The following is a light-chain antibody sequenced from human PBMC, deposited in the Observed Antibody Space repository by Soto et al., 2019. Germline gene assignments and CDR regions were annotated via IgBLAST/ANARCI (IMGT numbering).Light chain of an antibody. J-gene: IGLJ1*01. CDR3: SSYTTSETRG. CDR2: DVS. Sequence: QSVLTQPASVSGSPGQSITISCTGTSSEVGSYNYVSWYQHHPGKVPKLMIYDVSSRPSGVSNRYSDSKSGNTASLTISGFQTEDEADYYCSSYTTSETRGFGTGTKVTVL. V-gene: IGLV2-14*03. CDR1: SSEVGSYNY.